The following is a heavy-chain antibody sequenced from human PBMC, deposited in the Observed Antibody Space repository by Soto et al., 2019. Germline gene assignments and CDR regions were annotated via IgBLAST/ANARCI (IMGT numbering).Heavy chain of an antibody. CDR3: AKRLYNAWSARPPFDY. CDR2: ISGSGGST. V-gene: IGHV3-23*01. D-gene: IGHD6-6*01. Sequence: GGSLRLSCAASGFTFSSYAMSWVRQAPGKGLEWVSAISGSGGSTYYADSVKGRFTISRDNSKNTLYLQMNSLRAEDTAVYYCAKRLYNAWSARPPFDYWGQGTLVTVSS. J-gene: IGHJ4*02. CDR1: GFTFSSYA.